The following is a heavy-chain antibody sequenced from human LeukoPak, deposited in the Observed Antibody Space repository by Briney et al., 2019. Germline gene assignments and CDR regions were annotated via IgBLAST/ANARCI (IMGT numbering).Heavy chain of an antibody. V-gene: IGHV4-39*07. J-gene: IGHJ4*02. CDR3: ARGLEMATFDY. Sequence: SETLSLTCTVSGGSISSSSYYWGWIRQPPGKGLEWIGSIYYSGSTYYNPSLKSRVTISVDTSKNQFSLKLSSVTAADTAVYYCARGLEMATFDYWGQGTLVTVSS. D-gene: IGHD5-24*01. CDR1: GGSISSSSYY. CDR2: IYYSGST.